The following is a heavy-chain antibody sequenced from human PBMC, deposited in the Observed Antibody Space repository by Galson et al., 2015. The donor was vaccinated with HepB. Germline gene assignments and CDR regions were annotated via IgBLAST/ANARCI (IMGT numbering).Heavy chain of an antibody. J-gene: IGHJ4*02. CDR1: GGTFSSYA. CDR2: IIPIFGTA. Sequence: SCKASGGTFSSYAISWVRQAPGQGLEWMGGIIPIFGTANYAQKFQGRVTITADESTSTAYMELSSLRSEDTAVYYCARASSSWERFDYWGQGTLVTVSS. V-gene: IGHV1-69*01. D-gene: IGHD6-13*01. CDR3: ARASSSWERFDY.